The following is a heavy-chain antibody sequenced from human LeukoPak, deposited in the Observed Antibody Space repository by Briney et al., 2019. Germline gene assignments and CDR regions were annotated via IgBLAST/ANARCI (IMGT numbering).Heavy chain of an antibody. D-gene: IGHD2-2*01. CDR3: ARGYCSSTSCYDEEFLYYYYGMGV. CDR2: INHSGST. V-gene: IGHV4-34*01. Sequence: PSETLSLTCAVYGGSFSGYYWSWIRQPPGKGLEWIGEINHSGSTNYNPSLKSRVTISVDTSKNQFSLKLSSVTAADTAVYYCARGYCSSTSCYDEEFLYYYYGMGVWGQGTTVTVSS. J-gene: IGHJ6*02. CDR1: GGSFSGYY.